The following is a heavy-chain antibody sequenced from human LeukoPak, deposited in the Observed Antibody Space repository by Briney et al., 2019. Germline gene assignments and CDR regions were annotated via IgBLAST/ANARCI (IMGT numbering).Heavy chain of an antibody. Sequence: PGGSLRLSCAASGFSFISYGMHWVRQAPGKGLEWVGVISDDGRRKDYADSVKGRFTISRDNSKDTLYLQMNSLRAEDTAVYYCAKDSGYSYGPFDYWGQGTLVTVSS. CDR2: ISDDGRRK. J-gene: IGHJ4*02. CDR1: GFSFISYG. V-gene: IGHV3-30*18. D-gene: IGHD5-18*01. CDR3: AKDSGYSYGPFDY.